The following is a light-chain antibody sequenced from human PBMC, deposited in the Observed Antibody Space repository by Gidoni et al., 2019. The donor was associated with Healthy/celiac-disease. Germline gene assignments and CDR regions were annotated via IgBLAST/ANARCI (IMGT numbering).Light chain of an antibody. CDR3: QQRSNWPPGT. CDR1: QSVSSY. Sequence: ELVLTQSPATLSLSPGERATLSCRASQSVSSYLAWYQQKPGQAPRLLIYDASNRATGIPARFSGSGSGTDFTRTISSLEPEDCAVYYCQQRSNWPPGTFGGGTKVEIK. V-gene: IGKV3-11*01. CDR2: DAS. J-gene: IGKJ4*01.